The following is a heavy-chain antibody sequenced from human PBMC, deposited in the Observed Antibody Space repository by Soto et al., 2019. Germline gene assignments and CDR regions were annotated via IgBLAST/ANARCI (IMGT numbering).Heavy chain of an antibody. J-gene: IGHJ6*02. D-gene: IGHD5-18*01. Sequence: QVQLQESGPGLVKPSQTLSLTCTVSGGSISSGDYYWSWIRQPPGKGLEWIGYIYYSGSTYYNPSLKSRVTISVDTSKNQFSLKLSSVTAADTAVYYCARDHTAVYYYYCMDVWGQGTTVTVSS. V-gene: IGHV4-30-4*01. CDR1: GGSISSGDYY. CDR2: IYYSGST. CDR3: ARDHTAVYYYYCMDV.